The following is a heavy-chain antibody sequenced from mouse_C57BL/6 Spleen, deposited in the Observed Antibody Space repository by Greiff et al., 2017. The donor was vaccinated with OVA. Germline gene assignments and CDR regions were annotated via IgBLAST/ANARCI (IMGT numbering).Heavy chain of an antibody. V-gene: IGHV3-6*01. CDR2: ISYDGNN. D-gene: IGHD4-1*01. J-gene: IGHJ4*01. CDR3: ARGGTNWHYAMDY. Sequence: EVKLQESGPGLVKPSQSLSLTCSVTGYSITSGYYWNWIRQFPGNKLEWMGYISYDGNNNYNPSLKNRISITRDTSKNQFFLKLNSVTTEDTATYYCARGGTNWHYAMDYWGQGTSVTVSS. CDR1: GYSITSGYY.